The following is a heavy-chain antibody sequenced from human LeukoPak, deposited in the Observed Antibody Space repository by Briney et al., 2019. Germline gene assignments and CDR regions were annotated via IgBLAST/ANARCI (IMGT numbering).Heavy chain of an antibody. CDR3: ARGLRGTGRNYYYYMDV. Sequence: ASVKVSCKASGYTFTSYDINWVRQATGQGLEWMGWMNPNSGNTGYAQKFQGRVTMTRNTSISTAYMELSSLRSEDTAVHYCARGLRGTGRNYYYYMDVWGKGTTVTVSS. J-gene: IGHJ6*03. D-gene: IGHD3-16*01. CDR1: GYTFTSYD. CDR2: MNPNSGNT. V-gene: IGHV1-8*01.